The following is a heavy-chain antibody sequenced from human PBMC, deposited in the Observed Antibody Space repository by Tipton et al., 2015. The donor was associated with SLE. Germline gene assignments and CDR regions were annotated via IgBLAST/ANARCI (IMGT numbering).Heavy chain of an antibody. Sequence: TLSLTCTVSGGSISSHYWSWIRQPPGKGLEWIGYIYYSGSTNYNPSLKSRVTMSVDTSQNQFSLKLSSVTAADTAVYYCARAPYNAFDIWGQGTMVTVSS. V-gene: IGHV4-59*11. CDR2: IYYSGST. D-gene: IGHD2-21*01. J-gene: IGHJ3*02. CDR1: GGSISSHY. CDR3: ARAPYNAFDI.